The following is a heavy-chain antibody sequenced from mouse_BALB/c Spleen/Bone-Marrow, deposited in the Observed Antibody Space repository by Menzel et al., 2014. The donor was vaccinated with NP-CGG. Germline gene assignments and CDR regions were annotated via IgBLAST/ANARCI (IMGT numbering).Heavy chain of an antibody. CDR2: IDPETGGT. V-gene: IGHV1-15*01. CDR1: GYTFTDYK. Sequence: LQESGAELVRPGTSVTLSCKASGYTFTDYKMHWVKQTPVHGLEWIGLIDPETGGTAYNQKLKGKATLTADKSSSTAYMDLRSLTSEDSAVYYCTIVAYWGQGTLVAVSA. J-gene: IGHJ3*01. CDR3: TIVAY.